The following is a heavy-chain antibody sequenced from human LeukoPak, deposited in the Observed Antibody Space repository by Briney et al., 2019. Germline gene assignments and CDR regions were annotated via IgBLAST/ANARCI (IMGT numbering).Heavy chain of an antibody. CDR2: IIGSGGST. J-gene: IGHJ4*02. CDR3: VPGGVNPYDY. CDR1: GFTFSSYA. V-gene: IGHV3-23*01. D-gene: IGHD3-3*01. Sequence: GGSLRLSCAASGFTFSSYAMSWVRQAPGKGLEWVSAIIGSGGSTYYADSVKGRFTVSRDNAKNSLYLQMNIMRAEDTAVYYCVPGGVNPYDYWGQGTLVTVSS.